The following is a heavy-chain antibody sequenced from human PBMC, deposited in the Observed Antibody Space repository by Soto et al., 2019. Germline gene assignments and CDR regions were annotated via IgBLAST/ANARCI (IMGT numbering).Heavy chain of an antibody. V-gene: IGHV5-51*01. Sequence: YSLKLSCNGSGYRFTSYWIGLVRQMPGKGLEWMGIIYPGDSDTRYSPSFQGQVTISADKSISTAYLQWSSLKASDTAMYYWARVGRRWYYGMDVWGHGTTITVSS. D-gene: IGHD1-26*01. CDR2: IYPGDSDT. J-gene: IGHJ6*02. CDR3: ARVGRRWYYGMDV. CDR1: GYRFTSYW.